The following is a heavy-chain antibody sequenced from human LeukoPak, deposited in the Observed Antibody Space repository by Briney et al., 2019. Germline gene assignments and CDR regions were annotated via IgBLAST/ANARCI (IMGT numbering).Heavy chain of an antibody. J-gene: IGHJ4*02. CDR1: GFTFSSYG. V-gene: IGHV4-39*06. D-gene: IGHD4-11*01. CDR3: ARVAVTTVTKLDY. CDR2: IYYSGTT. Sequence: GTLRLSCAASGFTFSSYGMSWVRQAPGKGLEWIGSIYYSGTTYYNPSLKSRVTISVDASKNQCTLKLSSVTAADTAVYYCARVAVTTVTKLDYWGQGTLVIVSS.